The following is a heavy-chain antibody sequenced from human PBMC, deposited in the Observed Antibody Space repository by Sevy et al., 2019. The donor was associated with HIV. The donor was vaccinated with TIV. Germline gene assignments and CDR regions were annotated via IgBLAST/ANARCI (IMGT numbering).Heavy chain of an antibody. J-gene: IGHJ4*02. D-gene: IGHD1-20*01. V-gene: IGHV6-1*01. CDR2: TYYRSTWHK. Sequence: KQSQTLSLTCAISGDTVSSDSAAWNWIRQSPASGLEWLGRTYYRSTWHKDYATSLNSRMAINPDTSKNQFSLRLNAVTAEDTAVYYCARDHNFVLDYWGQGILVTVSS. CDR3: ARDHNFVLDY. CDR1: GDTVSSDSAA.